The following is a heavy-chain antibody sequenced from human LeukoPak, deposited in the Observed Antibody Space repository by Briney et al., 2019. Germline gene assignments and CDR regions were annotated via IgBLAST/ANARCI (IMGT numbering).Heavy chain of an antibody. D-gene: IGHD3-16*01. CDR3: AKGGVRYFEF. CDR1: GFTFSSYT. J-gene: IGHJ4*02. Sequence: GGSLRLSCAASGFTFSSYTLTWVRQAPGKGLEWVSTIGGAGGSTYYADSVKGRFTVSRDNSKNTLYLQMNSLRAEDTAVYYCAKGGVRYFEFWGQGTLVTVSS. CDR2: IGGAGGST. V-gene: IGHV3-23*01.